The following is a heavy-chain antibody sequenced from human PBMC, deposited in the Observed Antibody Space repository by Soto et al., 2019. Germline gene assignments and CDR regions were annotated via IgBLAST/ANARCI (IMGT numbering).Heavy chain of an antibody. D-gene: IGHD3-3*01. Sequence: EVQLLESGGGLVQPGGSLRLSCAASGFTLSTYAMSWVRQAPGKGLEWVSSINKNGGSTFYADSVKGRFTISRDNSKDTLFLQMNSLRAEDTALYYCAKRPSYDFVNWGQGTLVTVSS. V-gene: IGHV3-23*01. CDR3: AKRPSYDFVN. CDR2: INKNGGST. J-gene: IGHJ4*02. CDR1: GFTLSTYA.